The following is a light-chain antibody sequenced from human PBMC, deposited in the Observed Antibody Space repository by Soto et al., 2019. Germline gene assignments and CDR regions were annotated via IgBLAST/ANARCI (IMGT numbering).Light chain of an antibody. V-gene: IGLV2-11*01. CDR2: DVS. CDR1: SSDVGAYNY. Sequence: QSVLTQPRSVSGSPGQSVTISCTGTSSDVGAYNYVSWYQQHPGKAPKVMIYDVSKRPSGVPDRFSGSKSGNTASLTISGLQAEDEADYYCCSYGGSYNVVFGGGTKLTVL. J-gene: IGLJ2*01. CDR3: CSYGGSYNVV.